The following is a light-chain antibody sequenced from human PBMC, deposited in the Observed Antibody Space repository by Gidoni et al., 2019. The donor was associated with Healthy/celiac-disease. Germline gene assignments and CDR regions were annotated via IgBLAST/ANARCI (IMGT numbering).Light chain of an antibody. CDR3: QQLNSYPPALT. CDR2: AAS. CDR1: QGISSY. V-gene: IGKV1-9*01. J-gene: IGKJ4*01. Sequence: DIQLTQSPSFLSASVGDRVTITCRASQGISSYLAWYQQKPGKAPKLLIYAASTLQSGVPSRFSSSSAGTAFTLTIISLQPEDFATYCCQQLNSYPPALTFGRGTKVEIK.